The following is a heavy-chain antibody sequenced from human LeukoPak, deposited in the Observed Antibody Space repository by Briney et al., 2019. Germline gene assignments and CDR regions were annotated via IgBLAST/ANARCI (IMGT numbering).Heavy chain of an antibody. CDR1: GGSFSGYY. Sequence: PSETLSLTCAVYGGSFSGYYWSWIRQPPGKGLEWIGEINHSGSTNYNPSLKSRVTISVDTSKNQFSLKLSSVTAADMAVYYCAGEGWFDPWGQGTLVTVSS. CDR3: AGEGWFDP. V-gene: IGHV4-34*01. CDR2: INHSGST. D-gene: IGHD7-27*01. J-gene: IGHJ5*02.